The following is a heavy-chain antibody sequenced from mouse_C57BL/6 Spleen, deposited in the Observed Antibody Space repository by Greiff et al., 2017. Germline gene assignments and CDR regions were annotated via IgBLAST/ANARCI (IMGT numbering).Heavy chain of an antibody. J-gene: IGHJ3*01. D-gene: IGHD2-5*01. Sequence: EVKVVESGGGLVKPGGSLKLSCAASGFTFSDYGMYWVRQAPEKGLEWVAYISSGSSTIYYADTVKGRFTISRDNAKNTLFLQMTSLRSEDTAMYYCVRDYYSKGGFAYWGQGTLVTVSA. CDR2: ISSGSSTI. V-gene: IGHV5-17*01. CDR1: GFTFSDYG. CDR3: VRDYYSKGGFAY.